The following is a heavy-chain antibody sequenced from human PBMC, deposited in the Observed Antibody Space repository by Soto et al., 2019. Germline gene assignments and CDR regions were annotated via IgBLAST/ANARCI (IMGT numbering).Heavy chain of an antibody. J-gene: IGHJ3*02. D-gene: IGHD3-22*01. Sequence: HPGGSLRLSCPASGFTFSSYAMSWVRQAPGKGLEWVSAISGSGGSTDYADSVKGRFTISRDNSKTTLYLQMNSLRAEDTAVYYCPKELSGYYYDSSGYPTAYHAFDIWGQGTMVTVSS. CDR1: GFTFSSYA. CDR3: PKELSGYYYDSSGYPTAYHAFDI. CDR2: ISGSGGST. V-gene: IGHV3-23*01.